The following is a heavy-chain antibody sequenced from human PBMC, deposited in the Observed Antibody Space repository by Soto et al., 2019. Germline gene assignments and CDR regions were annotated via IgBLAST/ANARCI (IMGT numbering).Heavy chain of an antibody. CDR3: ARDEYSDGQGMLDY. D-gene: IGHD5-18*01. V-gene: IGHV4-30-4*01. J-gene: IGHJ4*02. CDR2: IYYSGST. Sequence: LSLTCTVSGGSISSGDYYWSWIRQPPGKGLEWIGYIYYSGSTYYNPSLKSRVTISVDTSKNQFSLKLSSVTAADTAVYYCARDEYSDGQGMLDYWGQGTLLTVSS. CDR1: GGSISSGDYY.